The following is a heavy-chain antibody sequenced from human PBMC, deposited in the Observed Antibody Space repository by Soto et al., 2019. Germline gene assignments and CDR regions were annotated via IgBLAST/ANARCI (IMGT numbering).Heavy chain of an antibody. Sequence: QVQLQESGPGLVKPSQTLSLTCTVSGDSMGSGDYYWTWIRQPPGKGLEWIGYIYYIGTTFYNLSLESRVNISIDTSKNHFSLRLTSVTAADTAVYYCSRGSTYYGFLTWGQGTLVTVSS. CDR3: SRGSTYYGFLT. CDR1: GDSMGSGDYY. V-gene: IGHV4-30-4*01. CDR2: IYYIGTT. D-gene: IGHD3-10*01. J-gene: IGHJ5*02.